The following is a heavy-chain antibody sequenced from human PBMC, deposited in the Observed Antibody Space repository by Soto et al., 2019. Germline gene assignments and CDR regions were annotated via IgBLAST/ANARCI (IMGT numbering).Heavy chain of an antibody. CDR3: AKDLTAASNYYYYNMDV. Sequence: EVQVLESGGGLVQAGGSLRLSCAAFGFTFSSYAMTWVRQAPGEGPEWVSGISGSGATIYYADSVKGRFTISRDNSKNTLYLQMNSLRAEDTAVYYCAKDLTAASNYYYYNMDVWGKGTTVTVSS. D-gene: IGHD6-25*01. CDR1: GFTFSSYA. J-gene: IGHJ6*03. CDR2: ISGSGATI. V-gene: IGHV3-23*01.